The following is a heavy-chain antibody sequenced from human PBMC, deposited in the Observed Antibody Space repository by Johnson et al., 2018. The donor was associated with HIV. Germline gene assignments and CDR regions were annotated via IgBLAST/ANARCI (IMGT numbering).Heavy chain of an antibody. Sequence: VQLVESGGGVVQPGGSLRFSCAASGFTFDDYGMSWVRQAPGKGLEWVSGINWNGGSTGYADSVKGRFTISRANAKNSRYLQMNSLRAEDTALYYCARVRYGGNSRSNAFDIWGQGTMVTVSS. D-gene: IGHD4-23*01. J-gene: IGHJ3*02. CDR3: ARVRYGGNSRSNAFDI. V-gene: IGHV3-20*04. CDR1: GFTFDDYG. CDR2: INWNGGST.